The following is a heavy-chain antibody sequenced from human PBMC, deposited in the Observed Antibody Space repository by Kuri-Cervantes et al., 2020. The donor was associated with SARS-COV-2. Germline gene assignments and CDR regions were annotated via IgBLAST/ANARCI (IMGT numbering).Heavy chain of an antibody. V-gene: IGHV3-23*03. Sequence: GESLKISCAASGFTFSSYAMSWVRQAPGKGLEWVSVIYSGGSSTYYADSVKGRFTISRDNSKNTLYLQMNSLRAEDTAVYYCAKADWANYYYYYGMDVWGQGTTVIVSS. D-gene: IGHD3-9*01. CDR3: AKADWANYYYYYGMDV. CDR1: GFTFSSYA. J-gene: IGHJ6*02. CDR2: IYSGGSST.